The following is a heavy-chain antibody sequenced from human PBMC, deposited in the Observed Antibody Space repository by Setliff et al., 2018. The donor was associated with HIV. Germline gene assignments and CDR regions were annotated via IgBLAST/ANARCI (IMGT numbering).Heavy chain of an antibody. V-gene: IGHV1-69-2*01. J-gene: IGHJ4*02. CDR1: GYTFIDYY. CDR2: VDPEDGET. CDR3: AAHYDILTGYRRPLDY. Sequence: ASVKVSCKGSGYTFIDYYMHWVQQAPGKGLEWMGRVDPEDGETIYAEKFQGRVTITADTSTDTAYMELNSLRSGDTAVYYCAAHYDILTGYRRPLDYWGQGTLVTVSS. D-gene: IGHD3-9*01.